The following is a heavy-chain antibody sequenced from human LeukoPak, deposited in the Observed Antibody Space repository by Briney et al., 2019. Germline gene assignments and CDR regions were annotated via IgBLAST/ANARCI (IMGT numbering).Heavy chain of an antibody. D-gene: IGHD3-10*01. CDR3: ARSYYGSGSYYYYYGMDV. CDR1: GFTFSSYW. J-gene: IGHJ6*02. Sequence: GGSLRLSCAASGFTFSSYWMSWVRQAPGKGLEWVANIKQDGSEKYYVDSVEGRFTISRDNAKNSLYLQMNSLRAEDTAVYYCARSYYGSGSYYYYYGMDVWGQGTTVTVSS. V-gene: IGHV3-7*01. CDR2: IKQDGSEK.